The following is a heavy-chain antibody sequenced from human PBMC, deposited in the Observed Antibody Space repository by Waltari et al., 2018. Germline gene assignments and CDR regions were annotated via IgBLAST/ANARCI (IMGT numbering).Heavy chain of an antibody. D-gene: IGHD2-21*02. CDR2: IYYTGST. V-gene: IGHV4-59*01. Sequence: QVQLQESGPSLLKPSETLSPICTVSGGSISGFYWSWVRQPPGKGLDWIGYIYYTGSTNFNPSLKSRVTMSVDTSKNQFSLKLSSVTAADTAFYYCARGGGGAWEWFDPWGQGTLVTVSA. CDR1: GGSISGFY. J-gene: IGHJ5*02. CDR3: ARGGGGAWEWFDP.